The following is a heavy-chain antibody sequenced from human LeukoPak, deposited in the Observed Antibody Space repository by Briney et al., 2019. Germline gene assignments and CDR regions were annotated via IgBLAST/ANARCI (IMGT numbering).Heavy chain of an antibody. V-gene: IGHV4-59*01. Sequence: PSETLSLTCTVSGGSISSYYWSWLRQPPGKGLEWIGYIYYSGSTNYNPSLKSRVTISVDTSKNQFSLKLSSVTAADTAVYYCARDSPMTTVTIDYYYMDVWGKGTTVTVSS. CDR2: IYYSGST. D-gene: IGHD4-17*01. CDR3: ARDSPMTTVTIDYYYMDV. CDR1: GGSISSYY. J-gene: IGHJ6*03.